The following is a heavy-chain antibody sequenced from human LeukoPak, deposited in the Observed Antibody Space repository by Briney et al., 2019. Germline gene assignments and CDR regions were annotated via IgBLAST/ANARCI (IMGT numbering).Heavy chain of an antibody. V-gene: IGHV4-39*01. D-gene: IGHD2-15*01. Sequence: PSETLSLTCTVSGGSINSSSYYWGWIRQPPGKGLEWIGSIYYSGSTYYNPSLKSRVTISVDTSKNQFSLKLSSVTAADTAVYCCARHLGSAPHYYYYYMDVWGKGTTVTVSS. J-gene: IGHJ6*03. CDR3: ARHLGSAPHYYYYYMDV. CDR1: GGSINSSSYY. CDR2: IYYSGST.